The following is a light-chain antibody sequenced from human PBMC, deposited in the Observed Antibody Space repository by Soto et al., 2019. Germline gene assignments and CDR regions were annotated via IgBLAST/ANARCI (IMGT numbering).Light chain of an antibody. CDR1: MRDVGAYNL. J-gene: IGLJ3*02. V-gene: IGLV2-14*01. Sequence: QSVLTQPASVSGSAGQSITISCSGTMRDVGAYNLVSWYQQHPGTAPKLIIYEVRNRPSGISPQFACSRSGNTASLTISGLQPEDEGDYYCSAYTARSTLVFGGGTKVTVL. CDR2: EVR. CDR3: SAYTARSTLV.